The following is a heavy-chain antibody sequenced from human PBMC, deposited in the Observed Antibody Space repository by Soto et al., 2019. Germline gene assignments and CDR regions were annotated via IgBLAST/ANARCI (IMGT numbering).Heavy chain of an antibody. CDR3: ARAYLGRLPRRADYYYAMDV. CDR1: GVSFRDYD. Sequence: GGALGLCCAASGVSFRDYDMHWVRQPTGKGLEWVSGLGAADDPYYVASVKGRFSVSRDNAQNSLYLQMNNLRVDDTAVYYCARAYLGRLPRRADYYYAMDVWGRGTTVTVSS. D-gene: IGHD1-26*01. CDR2: LGAADDP. J-gene: IGHJ6*02. V-gene: IGHV3-13*05.